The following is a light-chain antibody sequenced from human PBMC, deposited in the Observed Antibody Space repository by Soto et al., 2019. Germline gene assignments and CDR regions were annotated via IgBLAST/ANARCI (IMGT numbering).Light chain of an antibody. J-gene: IGLJ1*01. Sequence: LTHPPSASGSPGQSVTISCTGTSSDIGDSNSVSWYQQHPGKAPKLMIYDVSKRPSGVPDRFSGSKSGNTASLTVSGLQAEDEADYYCSSYAGSNNYVFGTGTKVTVL. CDR1: SSDIGDSNS. CDR3: SSYAGSNNYV. V-gene: IGLV2-8*01. CDR2: DVS.